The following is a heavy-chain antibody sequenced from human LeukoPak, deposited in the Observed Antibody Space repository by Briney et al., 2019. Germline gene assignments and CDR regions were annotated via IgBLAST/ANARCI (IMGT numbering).Heavy chain of an antibody. CDR1: GFTFSSYG. Sequence: GGSLRPSCAASGFTFSSYGMHWVRQAPGKGLEWVAFIRYDGSNKYYADSVKGRFTIPRDNSKNTLYLQMNSLRAEDTAVYYCAKEDYYGSGTIDYWGQGTLVTVSS. V-gene: IGHV3-30*02. CDR2: IRYDGSNK. J-gene: IGHJ4*02. CDR3: AKEDYYGSGTIDY. D-gene: IGHD3-10*01.